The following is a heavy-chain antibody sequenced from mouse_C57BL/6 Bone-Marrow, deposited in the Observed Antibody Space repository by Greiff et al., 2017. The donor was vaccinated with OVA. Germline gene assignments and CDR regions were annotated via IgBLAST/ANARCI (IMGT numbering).Heavy chain of an antibody. CDR1: GFSLSTFGMG. V-gene: IGHV8-8*01. CDR3: ARSPGMIYYDYPGYFDY. J-gene: IGHJ2*01. Sequence: QVTLKESGPGILQPSQTLSLTCSFSGFSLSTFGMGVGWIRQPSGKGLEWLAHIWWDDDKFYNPALKSRLTISKDTSKNQVFLKIANVDTADTATYYCARSPGMIYYDYPGYFDYWGQGTTLTVSS. CDR2: IWWDDDK. D-gene: IGHD2-4*01.